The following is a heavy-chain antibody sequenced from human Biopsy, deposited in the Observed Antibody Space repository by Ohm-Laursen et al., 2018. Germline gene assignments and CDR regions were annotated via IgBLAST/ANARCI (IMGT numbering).Heavy chain of an antibody. Sequence: ASVKVSCKVSGYTLVELSMHWVRQAPGKGLEWMGMSDPEDGQTIYAQNFQGRLTMTDDTSTDTAYMELSSLRSDYTAVYFCATNMGGRENPKYYAFDLWGQGTKVTVSS. CDR2: SDPEDGQT. V-gene: IGHV1-24*01. D-gene: IGHD2/OR15-2a*01. J-gene: IGHJ3*01. CDR1: GYTLVELS. CDR3: ATNMGGRENPKYYAFDL.